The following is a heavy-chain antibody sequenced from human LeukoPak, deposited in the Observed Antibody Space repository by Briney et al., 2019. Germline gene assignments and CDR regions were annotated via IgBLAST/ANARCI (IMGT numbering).Heavy chain of an antibody. CDR1: GGTFSSYT. J-gene: IGHJ4*02. CDR2: IISILGIA. V-gene: IGHV1-69*02. Sequence: SVNVSCKASGGTFSSYTISWVRQAPGQGLEWMGRIISILGIANYAQKFQGRVTITADKSTSTAYMELSSLRSEDTAVYYCARAHCSGGSCYFDYWGQGTLVTVSS. CDR3: ARAHCSGGSCYFDY. D-gene: IGHD2-15*01.